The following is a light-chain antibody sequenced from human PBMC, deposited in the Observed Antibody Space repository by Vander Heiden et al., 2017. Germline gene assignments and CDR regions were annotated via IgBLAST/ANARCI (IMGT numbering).Light chain of an antibody. CDR3: QQSDSAPRT. Sequence: DIQVTQSPSSLSSSIGDRVIITCRASQNIDNYLNWYQQKLGKAPTLLIYAASRLRDGVPSSFSGSGSGTDFTLTISRLQPEDFATYYCQQSDSAPRTFGQGTKVEIK. CDR2: AAS. V-gene: IGKV1-39*01. J-gene: IGKJ1*01. CDR1: QNIDNY.